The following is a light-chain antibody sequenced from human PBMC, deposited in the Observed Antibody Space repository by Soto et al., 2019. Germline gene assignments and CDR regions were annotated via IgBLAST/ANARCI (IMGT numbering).Light chain of an antibody. CDR2: AAS. J-gene: IGKJ2*01. CDR1: QSVSSS. CDR3: QQYGSSPYT. V-gene: IGKV3-15*01. Sequence: EIVMTQSPATLSVSPGERVTLSCRASQSVSSSLAWYQQKPGQAPRLLIFAASTRATGIPARFSGSGSGTEFTLTITSLQSEDLAIYYCQQYGSSPYTFGQGTKLEIK.